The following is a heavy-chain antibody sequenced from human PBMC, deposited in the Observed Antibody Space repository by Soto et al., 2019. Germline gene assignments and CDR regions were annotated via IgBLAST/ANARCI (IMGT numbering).Heavy chain of an antibody. D-gene: IGHD4-17*01. CDR1: GFTFSDYY. CDR2: ISSSSSYT. J-gene: IGHJ4*02. V-gene: IGHV3-11*06. Sequence: GGSLRLSCAASGFTFSDYYMSCIRESPGKWLEWVSYISSSSSYTNYADSVKGRLTISRDNAKNSLYLQMNSLRAEDTAVYYCARDTASGDYEHVWGQGTLVIVS. CDR3: ARDTASGDYEHV.